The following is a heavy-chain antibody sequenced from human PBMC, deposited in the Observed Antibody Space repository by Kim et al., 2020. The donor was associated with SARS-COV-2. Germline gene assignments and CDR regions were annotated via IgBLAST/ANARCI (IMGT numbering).Heavy chain of an antibody. D-gene: IGHD3-10*01. J-gene: IGHJ4*02. Sequence: KGRFTISRDDSKNTLYLQMNSLKTEDTAVYYCTTDISYYGSGSYYNVGATWGQGTLVTVSS. V-gene: IGHV3-15*01. CDR3: TTDISYYGSGSYYNVGAT.